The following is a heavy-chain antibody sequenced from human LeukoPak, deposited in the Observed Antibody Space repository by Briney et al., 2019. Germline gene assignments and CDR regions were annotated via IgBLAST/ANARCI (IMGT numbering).Heavy chain of an antibody. Sequence: ASVKVSCKASGYRFTSSDINWVRQAPGQGLEWMGWINPDSGDTGYAEKFQDRLTIAGDTSITTAYMGLTNLKSEDTAVYYCTRGRDLWGQGTLVTVSS. CDR1: GYRFTSSD. V-gene: IGHV1-8*03. CDR3: TRGRDL. J-gene: IGHJ5*02. CDR2: INPDSGDT.